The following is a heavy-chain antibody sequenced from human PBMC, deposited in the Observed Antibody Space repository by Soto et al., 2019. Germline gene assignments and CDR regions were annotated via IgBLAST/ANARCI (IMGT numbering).Heavy chain of an antibody. Sequence: ASVKVSCKASGYTFTSYGISWVRQAPGQGLEWMGWISAYNGNTNYAQKLQGRVTMTTDTSTSTAYMELRSLRSDDTAVYYCARELRFLEWTHTSGMDVWGQGTTVTVSS. J-gene: IGHJ6*02. CDR3: ARELRFLEWTHTSGMDV. CDR1: GYTFTSYG. D-gene: IGHD3-3*01. V-gene: IGHV1-18*01. CDR2: ISAYNGNT.